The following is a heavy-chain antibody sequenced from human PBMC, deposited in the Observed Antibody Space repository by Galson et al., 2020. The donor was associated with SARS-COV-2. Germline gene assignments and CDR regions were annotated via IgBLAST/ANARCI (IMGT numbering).Heavy chain of an antibody. CDR2: VRWNGDYL. V-gene: IGHV3-9*01. CDR1: GFTFDDYS. J-gene: IGHJ4*02. D-gene: IGHD1-20*01. Sequence: GGSLRLSCAASGFTFDDYSMHWVRQAPGKGLEWVSGVRWNGDYLGYADSVKGRFTISRDNAKNSLYLQMNSLRAEDAALYYCARDKLPVWPPGNFDSWGQGTLVTVSS. CDR3: ARDKLPVWPPGNFDS.